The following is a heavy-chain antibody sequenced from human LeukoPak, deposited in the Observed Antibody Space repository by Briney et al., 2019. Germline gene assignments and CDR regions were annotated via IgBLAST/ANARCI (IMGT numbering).Heavy chain of an antibody. CDR2: INHSGST. D-gene: IGHD2-2*02. J-gene: IGHJ5*02. CDR3: ARGRYCSSTSCYRSWFDP. CDR1: GWSFSGYY. Sequence: SETLSLTCAVYGWSFSGYYWSWIRQPPGKGLEWIGEINHSGSTNYNPSLKSRVTISVDTSKNQFSLKLSSVTAADTAVYYCARGRYCSSTSCYRSWFDPWGQGTLVTVSS. V-gene: IGHV4-34*01.